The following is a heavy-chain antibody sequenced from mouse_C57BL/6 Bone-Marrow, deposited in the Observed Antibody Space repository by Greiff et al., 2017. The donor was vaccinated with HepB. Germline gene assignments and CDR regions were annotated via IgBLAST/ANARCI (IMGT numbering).Heavy chain of an antibody. V-gene: IGHV2-2*01. CDR2: IWSGGST. D-gene: IGHD2-3*01. CDR1: GFSLTSYG. CDR3: ARNLMLDGYYSYWYFDV. J-gene: IGHJ1*03. Sequence: QVQLKQSGPGLVQPSQRLSITCTVSGFSLTSYGVHWVRQSPGKGLEWLGVIWSGGSTDYNAAFISRLSISKDNSKSQVFFKMNSLQADDTAIYYCARNLMLDGYYSYWYFDVWGTGTTVTVSS.